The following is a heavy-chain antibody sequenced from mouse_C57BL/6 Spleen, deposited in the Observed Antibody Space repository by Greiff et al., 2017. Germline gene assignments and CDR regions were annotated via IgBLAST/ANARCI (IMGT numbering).Heavy chain of an antibody. J-gene: IGHJ1*03. V-gene: IGHV6-3*01. CDR2: IRLKSDNYAT. CDR3: KGLFTTVTDWYFDV. Sequence: EVKFEESGGGLVQPGGSMKLSCVASGFTFSNYWMNWVRQSPEKGLEWVAQIRLKSDNYATHYAESVKGRFTISRDDSKSSVYLQMNNLRAEDTGIYYCKGLFTTVTDWYFDVWGTGTTVTVSS. CDR1: GFTFSNYW. D-gene: IGHD1-1*01.